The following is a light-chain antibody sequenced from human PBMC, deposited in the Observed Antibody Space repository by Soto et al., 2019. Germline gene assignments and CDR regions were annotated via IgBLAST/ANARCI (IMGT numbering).Light chain of an antibody. Sequence: QSALTQPASVSASPGQSITISCTGTHSDVGGYDRVSWSQQHPGKPPKLIIFEVSYRPSGVSKRFSGSKSGNTASLTISGLQPEDEADYYCTSFTSTNTWVFGGGTKLTVL. CDR2: EVS. CDR3: TSFTSTNTWV. V-gene: IGLV2-14*01. J-gene: IGLJ3*02. CDR1: HSDVGGYDR.